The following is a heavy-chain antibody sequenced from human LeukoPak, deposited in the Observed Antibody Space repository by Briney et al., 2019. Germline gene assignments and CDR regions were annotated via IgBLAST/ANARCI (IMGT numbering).Heavy chain of an antibody. D-gene: IGHD3-16*01. J-gene: IGHJ4*02. CDR2: ISSSSSYI. CDR1: GFTFSSYS. Sequence: GGSLRLSCAASGFTFSSYSMNWVRQAPGKGLEWVSSISSSSSYIYYADSVKGRFTISRDNAKNPLYLQMNSLRAEDTAVYYCARDYEEVYFDYWGQGTLVTVSS. CDR3: ARDYEEVYFDY. V-gene: IGHV3-21*01.